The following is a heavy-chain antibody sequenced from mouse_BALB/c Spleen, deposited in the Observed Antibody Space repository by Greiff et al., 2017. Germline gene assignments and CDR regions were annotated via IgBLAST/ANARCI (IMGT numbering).Heavy chain of an antibody. J-gene: IGHJ3*01. D-gene: IGHD1-1*01. Sequence: EVQLVESGGGLVQPGGSLKLSCAASGFDFSRYWMSWVRQAPGKGLEWIGEINPDSSTINYTPSLKDKFIISRDNAKNTLYLQMSKVRSEDTALYYCARPLYYYGSSGGFAYWGQGTLVTVSA. CDR1: GFDFSRYW. CDR2: INPDSSTI. CDR3: ARPLYYYGSSGGFAY. V-gene: IGHV4-1*02.